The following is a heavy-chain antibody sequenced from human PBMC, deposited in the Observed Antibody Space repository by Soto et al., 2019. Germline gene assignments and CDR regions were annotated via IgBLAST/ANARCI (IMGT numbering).Heavy chain of an antibody. V-gene: IGHV3-53*01. Sequence: EVQLVESGGGLIQPGGSVRLSCAASGFTVSSNFVSWVRQAPGKGLQWASIIYSDGNTYYADSVKGRFTISRDVSKNTLYLQMNSLRADDTAVYYCARVNPPYPWGQGTLVTVSS. CDR3: ARVNPPYP. J-gene: IGHJ5*02. CDR1: GFTVSSNF. CDR2: IYSDGNT.